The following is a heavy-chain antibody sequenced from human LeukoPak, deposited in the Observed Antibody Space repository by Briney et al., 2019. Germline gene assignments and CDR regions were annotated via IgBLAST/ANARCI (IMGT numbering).Heavy chain of an antibody. Sequence: GGSLRLSCAASGFTFSSYSMNWARQAPGKGLEWVSSISSSSSYIYYADSVKGRFTISRDNAKNSLYLQMNSLRAEDTAVYYCARDQTYYYDSSGLGEGWFDPWGQGTLVAVSS. D-gene: IGHD3-22*01. J-gene: IGHJ5*02. CDR1: GFTFSSYS. CDR2: ISSSSSYI. V-gene: IGHV3-21*01. CDR3: ARDQTYYYDSSGLGEGWFDP.